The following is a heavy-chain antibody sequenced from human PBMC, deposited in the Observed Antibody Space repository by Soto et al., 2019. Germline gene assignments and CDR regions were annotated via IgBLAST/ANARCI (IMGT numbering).Heavy chain of an antibody. V-gene: IGHV3-30-3*01. J-gene: IGHJ6*02. CDR3: ARDRELTIFGVVIPTRTNYGMDV. D-gene: IGHD3-3*01. Sequence: GGSLRLSCAASGFTFSSYAMHWVRQAPGKGLEWVAVISYDGSNKYYADSVKGRFTISRDNSKNTLYLQMNSLRAEDTAVYYCARDRELTIFGVVIPTRTNYGMDVWGQGTTVTVSS. CDR1: GFTFSSYA. CDR2: ISYDGSNK.